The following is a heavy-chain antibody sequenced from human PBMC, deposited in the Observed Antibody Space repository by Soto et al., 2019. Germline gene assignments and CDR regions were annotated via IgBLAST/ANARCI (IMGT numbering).Heavy chain of an antibody. V-gene: IGHV3-23*01. CDR2: ISGSGGST. Sequence: VQLLESGGGLVQPGGSLRLSCAASGFTFSSYAMSWVRQAPGKGLEWVSAISGSGGSTYYADSVKGRFTISRDNSKNTLYLQMNSLRAEDTAVYYCAKDSPDWLRRPYEYFQHWGQGTLVTVSS. CDR1: GFTFSSYA. CDR3: AKDSPDWLRRPYEYFQH. J-gene: IGHJ1*01. D-gene: IGHD3-9*01.